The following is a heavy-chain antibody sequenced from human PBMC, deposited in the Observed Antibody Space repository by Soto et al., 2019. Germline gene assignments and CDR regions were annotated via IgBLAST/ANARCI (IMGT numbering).Heavy chain of an antibody. Sequence: ASGTLSISCTVSGGPIHGSSDYWGWIRQSPGKRLEWIGSVYYSGSTYYNPSLASRLTISVDTSKNQLSLKLKSVTAADTALYYCARVQAITGPPEDAFDIWGQGTRVTVSS. V-gene: IGHV4-39*01. CDR1: GGPIHGSSDY. J-gene: IGHJ3*02. D-gene: IGHD2-21*01. CDR2: VYYSGST. CDR3: ARVQAITGPPEDAFDI.